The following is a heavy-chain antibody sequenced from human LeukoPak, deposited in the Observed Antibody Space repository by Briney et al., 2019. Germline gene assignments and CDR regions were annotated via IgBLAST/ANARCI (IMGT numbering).Heavy chain of an antibody. J-gene: IGHJ3*02. CDR1: GVSFSGYY. CDR3: AIAGGWYAFDI. Sequence: PSETLSLTCAVYGVSFSGYYWSWIRKPPGKGLEWIGEINHGGGTNYNPSLKSRVAMSVDTSKNQFSLKLSSVTAADTAVYYCAIAGGWYAFDIWGQGTMVTVSS. D-gene: IGHD2-15*01. CDR2: INHGGGT. V-gene: IGHV4-34*01.